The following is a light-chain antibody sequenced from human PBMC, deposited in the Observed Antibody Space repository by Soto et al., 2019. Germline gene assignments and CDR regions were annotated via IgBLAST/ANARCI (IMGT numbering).Light chain of an antibody. Sequence: EIVLTQSPGTLSLSPGERATLSCRASQSVTGSYLASYSQRPGQSPRLLIFGASSRATGIPDRFSGSGSGTDFTLIISRLEPEDFAVYYCQQYGSSPLTFGGGTKVEIK. CDR2: GAS. CDR3: QQYGSSPLT. V-gene: IGKV3-20*01. J-gene: IGKJ4*01. CDR1: QSVTGSY.